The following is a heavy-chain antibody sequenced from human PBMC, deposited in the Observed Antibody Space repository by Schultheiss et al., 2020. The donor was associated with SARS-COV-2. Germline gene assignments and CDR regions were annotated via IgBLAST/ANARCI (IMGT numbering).Heavy chain of an antibody. CDR1: GGTFSSYA. D-gene: IGHD6-13*01. CDR3: ARDGAAAESTFDY. Sequence: SVKVSCKASGGTFSSYAISWVRQAPGQGLEWMGGIIPIFGTANYAQKFRGRVTITSDRSVSTAYMELSSLRSEDTAVYYCARDGAAAESTFDYWGQGTLVTVSS. CDR2: IIPIFGTA. J-gene: IGHJ4*02. V-gene: IGHV1-69*05.